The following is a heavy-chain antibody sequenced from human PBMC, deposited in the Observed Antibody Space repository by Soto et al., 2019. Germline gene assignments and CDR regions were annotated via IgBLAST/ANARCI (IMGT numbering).Heavy chain of an antibody. CDR1: GFTFSSYA. V-gene: IGHV3-30-3*01. CDR2: ISYDGSNK. D-gene: IGHD3-22*01. J-gene: IGHJ4*02. CDR3: ARDPYYYDSSGYYLDY. Sequence: PGGSLRLSCAASGFTFSSYAMHWVRQAPGKGLEWVAVISYDGSNKYYADSVKGRFTISRDNSKNTLYLQMNSLRAEDTAVYYCARDPYYYDSSGYYLDYWGQGTLVTVSS.